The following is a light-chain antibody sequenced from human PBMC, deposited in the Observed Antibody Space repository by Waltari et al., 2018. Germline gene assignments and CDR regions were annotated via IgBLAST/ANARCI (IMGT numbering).Light chain of an antibody. J-gene: IGKJ1*01. V-gene: IGKV2-28*01. CDR3: MQSLQTLWT. CDR1: QSLLHSNGYNY. CDR2: LGS. Sequence: DIVVTQSPLSLPVTPGERASISCRYSQSLLHSNGYNYLDWYLQKPGQSPQLLIYLGSNRASGVPDRFSGSGSGTDFTLKISRVEAEDVGVYYCMQSLQTLWTFGQGTKVEIK.